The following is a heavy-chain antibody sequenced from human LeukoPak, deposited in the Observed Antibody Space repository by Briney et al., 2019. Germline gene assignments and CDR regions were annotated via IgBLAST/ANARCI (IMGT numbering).Heavy chain of an antibody. Sequence: PGGSLRLSCAASGFTFSSYAMGWVRQAPGKGLEWVSAISGSGGSTYYADSVKGRFTISRDNSKNTLYLQMNSLRAEDTAVYYCAKGPNVVAATLSFDYWGQGTLVTVSS. J-gene: IGHJ4*02. CDR2: ISGSGGST. D-gene: IGHD2-15*01. V-gene: IGHV3-23*01. CDR1: GFTFSSYA. CDR3: AKGPNVVAATLSFDY.